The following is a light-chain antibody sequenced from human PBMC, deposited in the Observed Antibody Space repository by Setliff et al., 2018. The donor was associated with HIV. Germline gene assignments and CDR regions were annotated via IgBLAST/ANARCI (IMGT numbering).Light chain of an antibody. J-gene: IGLJ2*01. CDR3: CSYAGSSTSVV. CDR2: EVS. V-gene: IGLV2-23*02. CDR1: SSDVGSYNL. Sequence: QSALTQPASVSGSPGQSITISCTGTSSDVGSYNLVSCYQQHPGKAPKRMIYEVSKRPSGVSNRFSGSKSGNTASLTISGLQAEDEADYYCCSYAGSSTSVVFGGGTKVTVL.